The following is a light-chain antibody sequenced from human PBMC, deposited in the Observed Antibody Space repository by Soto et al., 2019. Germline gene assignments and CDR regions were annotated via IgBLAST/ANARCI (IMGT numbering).Light chain of an antibody. V-gene: IGKV1-5*03. CDR3: QQYNSYPWT. CDR2: KAS. J-gene: IGKJ1*01. Sequence: DIKMTQSPSTLSASVGDRVTITCRASHSISSWLAWYQQKPGKAPKLLIYKASSLESGVPSRFSGSGSGTEFTLTISSLQPDDFATYYSQQYNSYPWTFGQGTKVKIK. CDR1: HSISSW.